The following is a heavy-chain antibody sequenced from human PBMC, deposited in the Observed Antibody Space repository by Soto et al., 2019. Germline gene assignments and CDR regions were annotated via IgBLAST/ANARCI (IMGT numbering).Heavy chain of an antibody. Sequence: QVQLVQSGAEVKKPGSSVKVSCKASGGTFSSYTISWVRQAPGQGLEWMGRIIPILGIANYAQKFQGRVTITAEKSTSTAYMELSSLGSEDTAVYYCARLTDIVAVPAATWGQGTLVPVSS. J-gene: IGHJ4*02. CDR3: ARLTDIVAVPAAT. CDR2: IIPILGIA. CDR1: GGTFSSYT. D-gene: IGHD2-2*01. V-gene: IGHV1-69*02.